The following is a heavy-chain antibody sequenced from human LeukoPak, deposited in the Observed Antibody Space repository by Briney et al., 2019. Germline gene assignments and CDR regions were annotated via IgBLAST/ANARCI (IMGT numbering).Heavy chain of an antibody. D-gene: IGHD6-19*01. Sequence: GGSLRLSCGASGFTFSSYWMHWVRQAPGKGLEWVSSISSSSSYIYYADSVKGRFTISRDNAKNSLYLQMNSLRAEDTAVYYCARGGVYSSGWYVDYWGQGTLVTVSS. CDR3: ARGGVYSSGWYVDY. J-gene: IGHJ4*02. CDR2: ISSSSSYI. CDR1: GFTFSSYW. V-gene: IGHV3-21*01.